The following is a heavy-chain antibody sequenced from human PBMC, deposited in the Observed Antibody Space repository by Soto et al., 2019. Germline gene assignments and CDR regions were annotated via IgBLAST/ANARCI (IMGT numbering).Heavy chain of an antibody. D-gene: IGHD3-22*01. J-gene: IGHJ4*02. CDR1: GGSISRYY. Sequence: SETLSLTCTVSGGSISRYYWSWIRQTPGKGLEWIGYLYNTGSTIYNPSLESRVTISVDTSKNQFSLKLNSVTAADTAVYYCATALSYYYDSSGTIRYWGQGTLVTVS. CDR3: ATALSYYYDSSGTIRY. CDR2: LYNTGST. V-gene: IGHV4-59*01.